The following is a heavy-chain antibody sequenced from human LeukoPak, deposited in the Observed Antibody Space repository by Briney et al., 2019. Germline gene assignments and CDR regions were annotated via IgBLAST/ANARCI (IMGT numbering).Heavy chain of an antibody. CDR1: GGSFSGYY. CDR3: ARRLVRGVNDLKFDP. D-gene: IGHD3-10*01. Sequence: SETLSLTCAVYGGSFSGYYWSWIRQPPGKGLEWIGEINHSGSTNYNPSLKSRVTISVDTSKNQFSLKLSSVTAADTAVYYCARRLVRGVNDLKFDPWGQGTLVAVSS. V-gene: IGHV4-34*01. CDR2: INHSGST. J-gene: IGHJ5*02.